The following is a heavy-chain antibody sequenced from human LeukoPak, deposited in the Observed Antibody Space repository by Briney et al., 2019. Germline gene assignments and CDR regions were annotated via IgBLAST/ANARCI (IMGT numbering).Heavy chain of an antibody. Sequence: QPGGSPRLSCAASGFTFSSYEMNWVRQAPGKGLEWVSYISSSGSTIYYADSVKGRFTISRDNAKNSLYLQMNSLRAEDTAVYYCAKSGYSYGFDYWGQGTLVTVSS. J-gene: IGHJ4*02. CDR3: AKSGYSYGFDY. D-gene: IGHD5-18*01. CDR2: ISSSGSTI. V-gene: IGHV3-48*03. CDR1: GFTFSSYE.